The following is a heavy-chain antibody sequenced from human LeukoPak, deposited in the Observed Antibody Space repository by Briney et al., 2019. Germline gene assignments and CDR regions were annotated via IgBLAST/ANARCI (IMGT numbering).Heavy chain of an antibody. J-gene: IGHJ4*02. D-gene: IGHD2-15*01. Sequence: PGGSLRLSCAASGFTFDTYAMTWVRQASGKGLEWVSSISSGGTYIYYAESVRGRSTISRDNTKNSLYLQLSTLRVEDTAVYYCARDRPTGRSRGVVVQWGQGTLVTVSS. CDR3: ARDRPTGRSRGVVVQ. CDR1: GFTFDTYA. V-gene: IGHV3-21*01. CDR2: ISSGGTYI.